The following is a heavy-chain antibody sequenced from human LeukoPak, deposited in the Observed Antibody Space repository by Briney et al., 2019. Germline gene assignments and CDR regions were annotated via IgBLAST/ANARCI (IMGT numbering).Heavy chain of an antibody. CDR3: ATDFSGSSGPRGSAFDI. CDR2: FDPEDGET. CDR1: GYTLTELS. J-gene: IGHJ3*02. Sequence: ASVKVSCKVSGYTLTELSMHWVRQAPGKGLEWMGGFDPEDGETIYAQKFQGRVTMTEDTSTDTAYMELSSLRSEDTAVYYCATDFSGSSGPRGSAFDIWGQGTMVTVSS. V-gene: IGHV1-24*01. D-gene: IGHD6-19*01.